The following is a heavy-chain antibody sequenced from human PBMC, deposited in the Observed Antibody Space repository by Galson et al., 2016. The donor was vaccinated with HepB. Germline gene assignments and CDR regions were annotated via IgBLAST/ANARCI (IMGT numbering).Heavy chain of an antibody. CDR3: ASVSYCGSGCCFRPDDD. V-gene: IGHV3-49*03. D-gene: IGHD3-10*01. Sequence: CAGSGLTFGDYAMSWFRQAPGKGLEWVSFIRARAYGGTAEYAASVEGRFTISREDRQSIAYLQMTSLTTEDTGVYYCASVSYCGSGCCFRPDDDWGQGTLVTVSS. CDR1: GLTFGDYA. CDR2: IRARAYGGTA. J-gene: IGHJ4*02.